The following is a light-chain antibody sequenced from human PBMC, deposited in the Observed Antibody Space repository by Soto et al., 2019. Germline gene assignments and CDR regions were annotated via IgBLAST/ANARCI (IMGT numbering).Light chain of an antibody. CDR2: GAS. J-gene: IGKJ2*01. CDR3: QQYGSSPYT. Sequence: VMTHAPSTLSVSPGERATLSCRASQTINNNVAWYQLKDGQVPRLVIYGASTRATDIPARFSGSGSGTEFTLTISRLEPEDFAVYYCQQYGSSPYTFGLGTKVDIK. V-gene: IGKV3-15*01. CDR1: QTINNN.